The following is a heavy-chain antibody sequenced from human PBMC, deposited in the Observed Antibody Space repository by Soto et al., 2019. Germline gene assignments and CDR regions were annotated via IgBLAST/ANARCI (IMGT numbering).Heavy chain of an antibody. CDR2: ISGSGGST. V-gene: IGHV3-23*01. CDR3: VVWGSYGKWYGMDV. D-gene: IGHD3-16*01. J-gene: IGHJ6*02. Sequence: PGGSLRLSCAASGFTFSSYAMSWVRQAPGKGLEWVSAISGSGGSTYYADSVKGRFTISRDNSKNTLYLQMNSLRAEDTAVYYCVVWGSYGKWYGMDVWGQGTTVTVSS. CDR1: GFTFSSYA.